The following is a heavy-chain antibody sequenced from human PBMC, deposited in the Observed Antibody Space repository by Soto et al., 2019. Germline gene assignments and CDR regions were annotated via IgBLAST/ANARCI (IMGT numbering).Heavy chain of an antibody. J-gene: IGHJ5*02. CDR2: ISSSGSTI. Sequence: PGGSLRLSCAASGFTFTDYYMTWIRQAPGKGLEWVSYISSSGSTIYYADSVKGRFTISRNNAKNSLYLQMNTLRAEDTAVYYCARVLVFYGGFDPWGQGTLVTVSS. CDR1: GFTFTDYY. V-gene: IGHV3-11*01. D-gene: IGHD2-21*02. CDR3: ARVLVFYGGFDP.